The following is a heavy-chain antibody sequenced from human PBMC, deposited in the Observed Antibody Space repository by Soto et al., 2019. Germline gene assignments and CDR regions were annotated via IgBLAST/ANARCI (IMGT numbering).Heavy chain of an antibody. J-gene: IGHJ5*02. Sequence: PGGSLRLSCAASGFTFSSYAMSWVRQAPGKGLEWVSAISGSTDDTFYADSVKGRFTISRDNSKNTLFLQMNSLRAEDTAVYYCAKEVFGVVAGSGLDTWGQGTLVTVSS. D-gene: IGHD2-15*01. CDR3: AKEVFGVVAGSGLDT. V-gene: IGHV3-23*01. CDR2: ISGSTDDT. CDR1: GFTFSSYA.